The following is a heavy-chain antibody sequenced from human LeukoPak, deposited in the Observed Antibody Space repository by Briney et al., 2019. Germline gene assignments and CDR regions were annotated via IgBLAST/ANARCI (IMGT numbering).Heavy chain of an antibody. D-gene: IGHD2-15*01. CDR3: AKSTSVVVAASAY. V-gene: IGHV3-23*01. CDR1: GFTFSSYA. J-gene: IGHJ4*02. CDR2: ISGSGGST. Sequence: GGSLRLSCAASGFTFSSYAMSWVRQAPGKGLEWVSAISGSGGSTYYADSVKGRFTISRDNSKSTLYLQMNSLRAEDTAVYYCAKSTSVVVAASAYWGQGTLVTVSS.